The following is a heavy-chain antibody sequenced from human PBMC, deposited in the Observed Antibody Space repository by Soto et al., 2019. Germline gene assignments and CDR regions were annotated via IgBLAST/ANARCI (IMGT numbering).Heavy chain of an antibody. Sequence: PSETLSLTCTVSGGSISSYYWSWIRQPPGKGLEWIGYIYYSGSTNYNPSLKSRVTISVDTSKNQFSLKLSSVTAADTAVYYCARDRGGYGDYLWGQGTLVTVSS. CDR1: GGSISSYY. J-gene: IGHJ5*02. CDR3: ARDRGGYGDYL. D-gene: IGHD4-17*01. CDR2: IYYSGST. V-gene: IGHV4-59*01.